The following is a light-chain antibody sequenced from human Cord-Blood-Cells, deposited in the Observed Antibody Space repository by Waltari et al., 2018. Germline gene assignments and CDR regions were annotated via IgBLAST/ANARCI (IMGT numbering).Light chain of an antibody. V-gene: IGLV2-23*01. CDR1: SSDVGSYNL. Sequence: QSALTQPASVSGSPGQSITISCTGTSSDVGSYNLVSWYPQHPGKAPKLKIYEGSERPSGVSNRVSGSKSCNTASLTISGLQAEDEADYYCCSYAGSSTWVFGGGTKLTVL. CDR2: EGS. J-gene: IGLJ3*02. CDR3: CSYAGSSTWV.